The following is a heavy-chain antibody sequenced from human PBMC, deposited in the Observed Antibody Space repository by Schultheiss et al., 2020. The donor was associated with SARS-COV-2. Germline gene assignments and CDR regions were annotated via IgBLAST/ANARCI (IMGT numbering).Heavy chain of an antibody. V-gene: IGHV3-13*01. CDR1: GFTFSSYD. CDR3: ARAAVYYYGMDV. D-gene: IGHD6-13*01. CDR2: IGTAGDT. J-gene: IGHJ6*02. Sequence: GGSLRLSCAASGFTFSSYDMHWVRQATGKGLEWVSAIGTAGDTYYPGSVKGRFTISRENAKNSLYLQMNSLRAEDTAVYYCARAAVYYYGMDVWGQGTTVTVSS.